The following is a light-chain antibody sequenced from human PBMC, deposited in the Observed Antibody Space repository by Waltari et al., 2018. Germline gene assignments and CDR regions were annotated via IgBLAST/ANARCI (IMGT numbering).Light chain of an antibody. J-gene: IGLJ2*01. CDR1: SSDMGAGYD. CDR3: QSYDSSLSLI. CDR2: GNS. Sequence: QSVLTQPPSVSGAQGQRVTISCTGSSSDMGAGYDVHWYQQLPGTAPKLLIYGNSHRPSGVPDRFSASKSGPSASLDIAGLQAEDEADYYCQSYDSSLSLIFGGGTRLTVL. V-gene: IGLV1-40*01.